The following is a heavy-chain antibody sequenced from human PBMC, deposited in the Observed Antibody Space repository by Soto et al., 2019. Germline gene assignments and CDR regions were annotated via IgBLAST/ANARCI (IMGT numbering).Heavy chain of an antibody. CDR3: ARDHVVRISYYYYGMDV. J-gene: IGHJ6*02. D-gene: IGHD2-15*01. CDR2: IWYDGSNK. V-gene: IGHV3-33*01. Sequence: GGSLRLSCAASGFTFSSYGMHWVRQAPGKGLEWVAVIWYDGSNKYYADSVKGRFTISRDNSKNTLYLQMNSLRAEDTAVYYCARDHVVRISYYYYGMDVWGQGTTVTVSS. CDR1: GFTFSSYG.